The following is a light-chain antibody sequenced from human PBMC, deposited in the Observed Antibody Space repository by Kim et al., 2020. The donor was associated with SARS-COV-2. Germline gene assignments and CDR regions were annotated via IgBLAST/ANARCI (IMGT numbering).Light chain of an antibody. CDR2: EVS. CDR1: SSDVGNYKY. V-gene: IGLV2-8*01. J-gene: IGLJ2*01. Sequence: GQSVTISCTGTSSDVGNYKYVSWYQQHPGKAPKLIIYEVSKRPSGVPDRFSGSKSGNTASLTVSGLQAEDEADYYCSSYAGSNNLLFGGGTQLTVL. CDR3: SSYAGSNNLL.